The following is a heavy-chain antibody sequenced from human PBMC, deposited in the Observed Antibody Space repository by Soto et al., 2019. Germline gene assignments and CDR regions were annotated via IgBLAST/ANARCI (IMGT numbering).Heavy chain of an antibody. CDR1: GFTFSSYA. CDR3: ARGPRYSGSYPIDY. V-gene: IGHV3-30-3*01. CDR2: ISYDGSNK. Sequence: QVQLVESGGGVVQPGRSLRLSCAASGFTFSSYAMHWVRQAPGKGLEWVAVISYDGSNKYYADSVKGRFTISRDNSKNKLYLQMNSLRAEDTAVYYCARGPRYSGSYPIDYWGQGTLVTVSS. D-gene: IGHD1-26*01. J-gene: IGHJ4*02.